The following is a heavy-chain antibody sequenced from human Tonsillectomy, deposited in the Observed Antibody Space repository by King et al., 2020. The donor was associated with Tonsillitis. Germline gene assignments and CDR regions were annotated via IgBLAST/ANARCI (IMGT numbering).Heavy chain of an antibody. CDR3: AREVGDYTFGAAYYYYYGMDV. Sequence: VQLVESGGGLVRPGGSLRLSCAASGFTFSTYSMNWVRQAPGKGLEWVSSISSSSSYIYYADSGKGRFTISRDNAKNSLYLQMNSLRAEDTAVYYCAREVGDYTFGAAYYYYYGMDVWGQGTTVTVSS. V-gene: IGHV3-21*01. J-gene: IGHJ6*02. CDR1: GFTFSTYS. CDR2: ISSSSSYI. D-gene: IGHD4-17*01.